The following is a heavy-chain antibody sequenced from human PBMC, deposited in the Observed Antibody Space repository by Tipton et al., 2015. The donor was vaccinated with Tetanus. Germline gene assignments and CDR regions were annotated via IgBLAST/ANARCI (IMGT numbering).Heavy chain of an antibody. CDR1: GGSISSSSYY. Sequence: TPSLTCTVSGGSISSSSYYWGWIRQPPGKGLEWIGSIYYSGSTNYNPSLKSRVTISVYTSKNQFSLKLSSVTAADTAVYYCARERITMVRGVIRRAFDIWGQGTLVTASS. V-gene: IGHV4-39*07. D-gene: IGHD3-10*01. J-gene: IGHJ3*02. CDR3: ARERITMVRGVIRRAFDI. CDR2: IYYSGST.